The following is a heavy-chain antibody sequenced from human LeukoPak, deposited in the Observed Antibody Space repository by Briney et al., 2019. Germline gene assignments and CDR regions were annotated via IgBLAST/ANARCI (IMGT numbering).Heavy chain of an antibody. J-gene: IGHJ4*02. CDR3: ARAREREVDY. V-gene: IGHV3-48*01. Sequence: GGSLRLSCAASGFTFSSYSMTWVRQAPGKGLEWVSYISSSSSTIYYADSMKGRFTISRDNAKNSLYLQMNSLRAEDTAVYYCARAREREVDYWGQGTLVTVSS. CDR1: GFTFSSYS. D-gene: IGHD1-26*01. CDR2: ISSSSSTI.